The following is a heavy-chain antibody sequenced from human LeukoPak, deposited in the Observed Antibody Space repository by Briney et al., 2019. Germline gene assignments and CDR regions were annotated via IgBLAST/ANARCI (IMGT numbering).Heavy chain of an antibody. D-gene: IGHD6-13*01. Sequence: WASVKVSCKASGYTFTGYYMHWARQAPGQGLEWMGWINPNSGGTNYAQKFQGRVTMTRDTSINTVYMELSRLRSDDTAVYYCAREGITAVDTNWFDPWGQGTLVTVSS. J-gene: IGHJ5*02. CDR3: AREGITAVDTNWFDP. CDR1: GYTFTGYY. V-gene: IGHV1-2*02. CDR2: INPNSGGT.